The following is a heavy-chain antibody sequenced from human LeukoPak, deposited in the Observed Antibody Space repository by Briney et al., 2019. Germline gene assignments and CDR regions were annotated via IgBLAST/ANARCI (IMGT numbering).Heavy chain of an antibody. J-gene: IGHJ4*02. V-gene: IGHV1-2*02. CDR2: INPNSGGT. CDR1: GYTFTGYY. Sequence: ASVKVSCKASGYTFTGYYMHWVRQAPGQGLEWMGWINPNSGGTHYAQTFQGRVTMTRDTSITTAYMELSSLRSDDTAAYYCAKAVKVDDASGYYGVFDYWGQGTLVTVSS. CDR3: AKAVKVDDASGYYGVFDY. D-gene: IGHD3-22*01.